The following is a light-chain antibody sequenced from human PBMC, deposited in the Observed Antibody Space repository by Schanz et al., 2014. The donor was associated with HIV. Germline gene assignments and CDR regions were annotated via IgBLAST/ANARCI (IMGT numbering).Light chain of an antibody. V-gene: IGKV1-5*03. CDR3: QQYNGT. CDR2: KAS. J-gene: IGKJ1*01. CDR1: QSISNW. Sequence: DIQMTQSPSTLSASVGDRVTITCRASQSISNWLAWYQQKPGKAPKLLIYKASSLESGVPSRFSGSGPETEFTLTISILQPDDFATYYCQQYNGTFGQGTKVEIK.